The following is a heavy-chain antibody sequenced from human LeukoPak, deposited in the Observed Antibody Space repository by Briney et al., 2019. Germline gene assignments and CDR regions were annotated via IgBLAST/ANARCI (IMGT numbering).Heavy chain of an antibody. CDR1: GGSISSGGYY. D-gene: IGHD5-18*01. J-gene: IGHJ5*02. V-gene: IGHV4-61*02. Sequence: SQTLSLTCTVSGGSISSGGYYWSWIRQHPGKGLEWIGRIYTSGSTNYNPSLKSRVTMSVDTSKNQFSLKLSSVTAADTAVYYCARDGYSYGYSIRFDPWGQGTLVTVSS. CDR3: ARDGYSYGYSIRFDP. CDR2: IYTSGST.